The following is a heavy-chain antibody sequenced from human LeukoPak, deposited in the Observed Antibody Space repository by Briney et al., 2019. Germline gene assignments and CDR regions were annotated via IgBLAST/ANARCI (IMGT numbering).Heavy chain of an antibody. CDR2: IWPDDSGT. V-gene: IGHV5-51*01. J-gene: IGHJ4*02. Sequence: PGESLKISCKASGYNFTKHWVGWVRQRPGKGLEWMGIIWPDDSGTRYSPAFQGLVSLSVDTSISPAYLQWRSLEASGHARYFRVRHSEVPFDSGGQGTLVTVSS. CDR3: VRHSEVPFDS. CDR1: GYNFTKHW.